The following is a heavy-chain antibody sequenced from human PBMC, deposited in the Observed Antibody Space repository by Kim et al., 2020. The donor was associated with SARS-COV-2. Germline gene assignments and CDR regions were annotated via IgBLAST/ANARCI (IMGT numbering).Heavy chain of an antibody. V-gene: IGHV4-39*01. D-gene: IGHD4-17*01. CDR2: IYYSGST. CDR1: GGSISSSSYY. CDR3: ATDSGAVTQHPATYYYGMDV. Sequence: SETLSLTCTVSGGSISSSSYYWGWIRQPPGKGLEWIGSIYYSGSTYYNPSLKSRVTISVDTSKNQFSLKLSSVTAADTAVYYCATDSGAVTQHPATYYYGMDVWGQGTTVTVSS. J-gene: IGHJ6*02.